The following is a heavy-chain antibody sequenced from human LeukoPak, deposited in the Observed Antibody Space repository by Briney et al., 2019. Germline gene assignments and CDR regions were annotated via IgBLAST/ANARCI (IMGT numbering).Heavy chain of an antibody. V-gene: IGHV4-59*08. CDR1: GGSISSYY. CDR2: IYYSGST. CDR3: ARAGFWSGYIDS. D-gene: IGHD3-3*01. J-gene: IGHJ4*02. Sequence: SETLSLTCTVSGGSISSYYWSWIRQPPGKGLEWIGYIYYSGSTNYNPSLKSRVTISVDTSKNQFSLKLSSVTAADTAVYYCARAGFWSGYIDSWGQGTLVTVSS.